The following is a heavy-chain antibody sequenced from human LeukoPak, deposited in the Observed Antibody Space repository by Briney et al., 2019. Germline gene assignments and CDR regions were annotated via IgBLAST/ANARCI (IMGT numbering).Heavy chain of an antibody. CDR3: TTDRSVVTAMPWYYFDY. V-gene: IGHV3-15*01. Sequence: PGGSLRLSCAASGFTFSNAWMSWVRQAPGKGLEWVGRIKSKTDDGTTDYAAPVKGRFTISRDDSKNTLYLQMNSLKTEDTAVYYCTTDRSVVTAMPWYYFDYWGQGTLVTVSS. CDR2: IKSKTDDGTT. CDR1: GFTFSNAW. J-gene: IGHJ4*02. D-gene: IGHD5-18*01.